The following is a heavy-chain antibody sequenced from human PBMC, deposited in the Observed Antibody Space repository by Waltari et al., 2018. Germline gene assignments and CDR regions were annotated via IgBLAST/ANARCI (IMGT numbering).Heavy chain of an antibody. CDR3: ARVSLLWFKEGAFDI. D-gene: IGHD3-10*01. CDR2: IYHSGST. Sequence: QVQLQESGPGLVKPSGTLSLTCAVSGGSISSSNWLSWVRPPPGKGLEWIGEIYHSGSTNYNPSLKSRVTISVDKSKNQFSLKLSSVTAADTAVYYCARVSLLWFKEGAFDIWGQGTMVTVSS. V-gene: IGHV4-4*02. CDR1: GGSISSSNW. J-gene: IGHJ3*02.